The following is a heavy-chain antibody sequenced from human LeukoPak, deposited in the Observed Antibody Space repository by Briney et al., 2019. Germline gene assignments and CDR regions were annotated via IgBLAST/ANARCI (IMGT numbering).Heavy chain of an antibody. D-gene: IGHD3-3*01. CDR2: IYTSGST. Sequence: SETLSLTCSVSGGSISGYYWSWIRQPAGKGLEWIGRIYTSGSTNYNPSLKSRVTMSVDTLKNQFSLKLSYVTAADTAVYYCARVDVFGVVSSDYYYYYMDVWGKGTTVTVSS. CDR3: ARVDVFGVVSSDYYYYYMDV. J-gene: IGHJ6*03. V-gene: IGHV4-4*07. CDR1: GGSISGYY.